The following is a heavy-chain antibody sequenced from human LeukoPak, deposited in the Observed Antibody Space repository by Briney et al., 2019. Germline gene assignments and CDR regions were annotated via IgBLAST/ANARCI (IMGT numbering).Heavy chain of an antibody. J-gene: IGHJ4*02. V-gene: IGHV1-2*02. CDR3: ARDNRYSYGFDY. D-gene: IGHD5-18*01. CDR2: INPNSGGT. CDR1: GYTFTGYY. Sequence: ASVKVSCKASGYTFTGYYMHWVRQAPGQGLEWMGWINPNSGGTDYAQKFQGRVTMTRDTSISTAYMELSRLRSDDTAVYYCARDNRYSYGFDYWGQGTLVTVSS.